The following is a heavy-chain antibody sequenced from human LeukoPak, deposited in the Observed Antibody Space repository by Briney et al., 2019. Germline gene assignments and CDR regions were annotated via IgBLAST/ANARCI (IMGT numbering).Heavy chain of an antibody. CDR1: GFTFGSYA. D-gene: IGHD5-18*01. J-gene: IGHJ4*02. CDR2: ISYDGSNK. CDR3: ARVRGYSYGPLNY. Sequence: GGSLRLSCAASGFTFGSYAMHWVRQAPGKGLEWVAVISYDGSNKYYADSVKGRFTISRDNSKNTLYLQMNSLRAEDTAVYYCARVRGYSYGPLNYWGQGTLVTVSS. V-gene: IGHV3-30-3*01.